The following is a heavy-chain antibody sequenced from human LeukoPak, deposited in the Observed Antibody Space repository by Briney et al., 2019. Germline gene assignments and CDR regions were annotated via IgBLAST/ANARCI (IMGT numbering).Heavy chain of an antibody. V-gene: IGHV3-30*01. J-gene: IGHJ1*01. CDR2: VSRDGSHD. Sequence: GGSLRLSCVVSRFTFSTYAMHWVRQAPGKGLEWVAVVSRDGSHDSYADSVKGRLIVSRDNSKNTLYLQLNSLRVEDTAVYYSAVIDFYESSGFHHWGQGTLVTVSS. CDR1: RFTFSTYA. D-gene: IGHD3-22*01. CDR3: AVIDFYESSGFHH.